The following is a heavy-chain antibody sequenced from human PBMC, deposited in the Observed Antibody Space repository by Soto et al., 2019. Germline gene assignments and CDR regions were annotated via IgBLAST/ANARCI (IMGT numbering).Heavy chain of an antibody. J-gene: IGHJ4*02. CDR3: ANAIEERPRGYYDFWSGYYTGLDY. D-gene: IGHD3-3*01. Sequence: GGSLRLSCAASGFTFSSYGMHWVRQAPGKGLEWVAVISYDGSNKYYADSVKGRFTISRDNSKNTLYLQMNSLRAEDTAVYYCANAIEERPRGYYDFWSGYYTGLDYWGQGTLVTVSS. CDR2: ISYDGSNK. V-gene: IGHV3-30*18. CDR1: GFTFSSYG.